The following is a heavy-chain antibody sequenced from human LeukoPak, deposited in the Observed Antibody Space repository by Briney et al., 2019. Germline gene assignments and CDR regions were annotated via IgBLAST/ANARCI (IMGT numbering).Heavy chain of an antibody. J-gene: IGHJ4*02. CDR3: ARARGYCSGGSCYSDY. V-gene: IGHV1-18*01. Sequence: ASVTVSCKASGYTFTSYGISWVRQAPGQGLEWMGWISAYNGNTNYAQKLQGRVTMTTDTSTSTAYMELRSLRSDDTAVYYCARARGYCSGGSCYSDYWGQGTLVTVSS. CDR1: GYTFTSYG. D-gene: IGHD2-15*01. CDR2: ISAYNGNT.